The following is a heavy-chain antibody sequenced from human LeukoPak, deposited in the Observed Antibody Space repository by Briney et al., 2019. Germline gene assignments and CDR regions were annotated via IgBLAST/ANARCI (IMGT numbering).Heavy chain of an antibody. CDR3: AREGSTFRPESPATPSGWFDP. CDR2: FDPEDGET. CDR1: GYTLTELS. D-gene: IGHD2-2*01. J-gene: IGHJ5*02. V-gene: IGHV1-24*01. Sequence: ASVKVSCKVSGYTLTELSLHWVRQAPGKGLEWMGGFDPEDGETIYAQKFQGRVTITADKSTSTAYMELSSLRSEDTAVYYCAREGSTFRPESPATPSGWFDPWGQGTLVTVSS.